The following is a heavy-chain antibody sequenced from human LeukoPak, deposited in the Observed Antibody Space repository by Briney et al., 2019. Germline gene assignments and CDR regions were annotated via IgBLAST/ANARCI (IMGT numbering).Heavy chain of an antibody. CDR2: ISQDGSET. CDR3: VGDLGHSRHYFEY. V-gene: IGHV3-7*01. Sequence: GGSLRLSCAASGFTFNSFFLNWVRLTPGRELEWLACISQDGSETFYMDSVRGRFTISRDNTKNSLYLQMDSLRAEDTAVYFCVGDLGHSRHYFEYWGQGALVTVSS. D-gene: IGHD7-27*01. J-gene: IGHJ4*02. CDR1: GFTFNSFF.